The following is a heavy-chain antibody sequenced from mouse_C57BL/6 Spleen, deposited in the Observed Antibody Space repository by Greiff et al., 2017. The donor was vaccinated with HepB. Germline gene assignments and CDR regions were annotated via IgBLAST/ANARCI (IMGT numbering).Heavy chain of an antibody. CDR2: IDPETGGT. Sequence: VQLQQSGAELVRPGASVTLSCKASGYTFTDYEMHWVKQTPVHGLEWIGAIDPETGGTIYNQKFKGKATLTVDKSSSTAYMELRSLTSEDTAVYYCARDGSSSPFAYWGQGTLVTVSA. J-gene: IGHJ3*01. V-gene: IGHV1-15*01. D-gene: IGHD1-1*01. CDR3: ARDGSSSPFAY. CDR1: GYTFTDYE.